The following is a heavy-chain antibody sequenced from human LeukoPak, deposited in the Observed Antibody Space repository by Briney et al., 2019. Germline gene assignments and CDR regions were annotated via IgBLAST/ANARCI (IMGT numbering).Heavy chain of an antibody. CDR2: ISGSGGST. Sequence: HPGGFLRLSCAASGFTFSSYAMSWVHQAPGKGLEWVSAISGSGGSTYYADSVKGRFTISRDNSKNTLYLQMNSLRAEDTAVYYCAKDPDWNYAPTGGYFDYWGQGTLVTVSS. V-gene: IGHV3-23*01. J-gene: IGHJ4*02. D-gene: IGHD1-7*01. CDR3: AKDPDWNYAPTGGYFDY. CDR1: GFTFSSYA.